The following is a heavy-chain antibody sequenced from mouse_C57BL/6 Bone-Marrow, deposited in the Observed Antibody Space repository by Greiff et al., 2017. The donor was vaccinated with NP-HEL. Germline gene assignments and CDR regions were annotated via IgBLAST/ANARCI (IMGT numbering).Heavy chain of an antibody. D-gene: IGHD1-1*01. V-gene: IGHV1-4*01. J-gene: IGHJ3*01. CDR1: GYTFTSST. Sequence: VQLQQSGAELARPGASVKMSCKASGYTFTSSTMHWVKQRPGQGLEWIGYINPSSGYTKYNQKFKDKATLTADKSSSTAYMQLSSLTSEDSAVYYCARSGRGFAYWGQGTLVTVSA. CDR2: INPSSGYT. CDR3: ARSGRGFAY.